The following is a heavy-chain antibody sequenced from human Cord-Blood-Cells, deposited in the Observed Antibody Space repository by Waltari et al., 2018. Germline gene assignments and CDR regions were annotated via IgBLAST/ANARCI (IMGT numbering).Heavy chain of an antibody. Sequence: EVQLVESGGGCVQHGGSLRLSCAASGFILSSSWMHWVRQPPGKGLVWVSRINSDGSSTSYADSVKGRFTISRDNAKNTLYLQMNSLRAEDTAVYYCARDLAGDKGDAFDIWGQGTMVTVSS. J-gene: IGHJ3*02. CDR1: GFILSSSW. V-gene: IGHV3-74*01. CDR3: ARDLAGDKGDAFDI. CDR2: INSDGSST. D-gene: IGHD7-27*01.